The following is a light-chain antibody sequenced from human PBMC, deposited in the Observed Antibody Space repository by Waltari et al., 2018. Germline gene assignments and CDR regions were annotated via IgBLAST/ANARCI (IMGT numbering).Light chain of an antibody. V-gene: IGKV3-15*01. J-gene: IGKJ2*02. CDR3: QQYNNWPST. CDR1: QNIGSN. Sequence: EIVMTQSPATLSLSPGEKATLSCRASQNIGSNLAWYQQKPGQTPRLLIFGAFLRATDLPGRFSGSESGTDFTLTISSLQSEDFAVYYCQQYNNWPSTFGQGTKLEIK. CDR2: GAF.